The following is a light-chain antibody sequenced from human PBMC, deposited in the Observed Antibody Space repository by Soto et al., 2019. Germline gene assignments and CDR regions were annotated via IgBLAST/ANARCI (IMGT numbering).Light chain of an antibody. CDR1: HSISSY. J-gene: IGKJ1*01. CDR3: LQHKSYPWT. Sequence: DIQMTQSPSSLSASVGDRVTITCRASHSISSYLVWYQQKPGKAPERLIYAVSSLQSGVPSRFSGSGSGTEFTLTISSLQPEDFATYYCLQHKSYPWTFGQGTKVDIK. CDR2: AVS. V-gene: IGKV1-17*01.